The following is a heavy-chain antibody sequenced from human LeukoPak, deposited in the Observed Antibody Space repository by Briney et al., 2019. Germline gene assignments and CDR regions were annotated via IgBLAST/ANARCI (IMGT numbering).Heavy chain of an antibody. CDR1: GFTFSSYA. Sequence: GGSLRLSCAASGFTFSSYAMSWVRQAPGKGLEWVSAISGSGGSTYYADSVKGRLTISRDNSKNTLYLQMNSLRAEDTAVYYCAKDVKYCSSTSCPYYYYGMDVWGQGTTVTVPS. CDR2: ISGSGGST. D-gene: IGHD2-2*01. V-gene: IGHV3-23*01. CDR3: AKDVKYCSSTSCPYYYYGMDV. J-gene: IGHJ6*02.